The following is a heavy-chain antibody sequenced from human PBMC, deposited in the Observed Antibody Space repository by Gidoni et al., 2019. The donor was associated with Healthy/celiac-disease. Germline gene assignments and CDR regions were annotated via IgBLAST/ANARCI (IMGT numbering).Heavy chain of an antibody. CDR2: IDPSDSYT. V-gene: IGHV5-10-1*03. J-gene: IGHJ4*02. D-gene: IGHD1-26*01. CDR1: GYSFTSYW. Sequence: EVQLVQSGAEVKKPGESLRISCKGSGYSFTSYWISWVRQMPGKGLEWMGRIDPSDSYTNYSPSFQGHVTISADKSISTAYLQWSSLKASDTAMYYCARHAGIVGATSWNDFDYWGQGTLVTVSS. CDR3: ARHAGIVGATSWNDFDY.